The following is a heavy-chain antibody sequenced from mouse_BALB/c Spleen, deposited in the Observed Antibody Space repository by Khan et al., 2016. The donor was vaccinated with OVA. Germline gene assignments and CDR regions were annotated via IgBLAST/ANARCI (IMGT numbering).Heavy chain of an antibody. V-gene: IGHV1-84*02. CDR1: GYTFTDYY. CDR3: AGAFDF. CDR2: IFPGSANT. J-gene: IGHJ2*01. Sequence: QVQLQQSGPELVKPGASVKISCKASGYTFTDYYINWVKQKPGQGLEWIGWIFPGSANTRYSEKFKGKATLTVDTSSSTAFMQLSSLTSDDTAVYFCAGAFDFWGQGTTLTVSS.